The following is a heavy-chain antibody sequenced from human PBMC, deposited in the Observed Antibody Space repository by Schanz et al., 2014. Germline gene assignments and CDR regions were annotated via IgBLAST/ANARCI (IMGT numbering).Heavy chain of an antibody. V-gene: IGHV3-23*04. D-gene: IGHD5-12*01. CDR2: MYINSGST. Sequence: EVQLVESGGGLVKPGGSLRLSCAASGFTFSRYAMSWVRQAPGKGLEWISSMYINSGSTQYADSVKGRFTISRDNSKNMVFLQMNSLRVEDTAIYYCARDEGKDGYNLAFDVWGQGTLVTVSS. CDR3: ARDEGKDGYNLAFDV. CDR1: GFTFSRYA. J-gene: IGHJ3*01.